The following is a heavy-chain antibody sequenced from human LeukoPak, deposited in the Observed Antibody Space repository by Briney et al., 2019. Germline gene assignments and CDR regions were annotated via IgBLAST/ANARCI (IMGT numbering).Heavy chain of an antibody. V-gene: IGHV4-61*02. J-gene: IGHJ4*02. CDR1: GCSISSGSNY. Sequence: SQTLSLTCTVSGCSISSGSNYWSWIRQPAGKGLEWIGRIYTSGGTNYNPSLKSRVTISLDTSKNQFSLKLSSVTAADTAVYYCARAGYYDWRGYYFDYWGQGTLVTVSS. CDR2: IYTSGGT. CDR3: ARAGYYDWRGYYFDY. D-gene: IGHD3-22*01.